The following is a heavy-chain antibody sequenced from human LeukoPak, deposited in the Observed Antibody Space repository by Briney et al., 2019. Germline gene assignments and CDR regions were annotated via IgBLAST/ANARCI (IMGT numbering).Heavy chain of an antibody. V-gene: IGHV3-30*04. CDR2: LSYEGSNK. Sequence: PGGSLRLSCAASGFTFSSYAMHWVRQAPGKGLEWVAFLSYEGSNKTYADSVKGRFTISRDNSKNTLYLQMNSLRAEDTAVYYCARGALWFGELLPSIYYYYYGMDVWGQGTTVTVSS. CDR3: ARGALWFGELLPSIYYYYYGMDV. CDR1: GFTFSSYA. D-gene: IGHD3-10*01. J-gene: IGHJ6*02.